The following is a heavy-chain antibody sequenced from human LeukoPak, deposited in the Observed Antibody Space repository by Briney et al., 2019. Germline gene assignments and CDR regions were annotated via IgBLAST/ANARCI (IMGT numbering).Heavy chain of an antibody. CDR1: GGPISSYY. Sequence: SETLSLTCTVSGGPISSYYWSWIRQPAGKGLEWIGRIYTSGSTNYNPSLKSRVTMSVDTSKNQFSLKLSSVTAADTAVYYCARLNYDSSGYYKIPYYFDYWGQGTLVTVSS. V-gene: IGHV4-4*07. CDR2: IYTSGST. CDR3: ARLNYDSSGYYKIPYYFDY. J-gene: IGHJ4*02. D-gene: IGHD3-22*01.